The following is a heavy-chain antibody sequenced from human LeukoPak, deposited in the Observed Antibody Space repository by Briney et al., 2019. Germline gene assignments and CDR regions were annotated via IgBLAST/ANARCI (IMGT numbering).Heavy chain of an antibody. Sequence: PGGSLRLSCAASGFIFNNFAITWVRQAPGKGLEGVSTISGDGADKYYADSVKGRFIVSRDNLKNTAYLQMNSLRGEDTAVYYCAKGGFAAGSAFVPYWGQGTLVTVSS. D-gene: IGHD3-10*01. CDR1: GFIFNNFA. V-gene: IGHV3-23*01. CDR2: ISGDGADK. J-gene: IGHJ4*02. CDR3: AKGGFAAGSAFVPY.